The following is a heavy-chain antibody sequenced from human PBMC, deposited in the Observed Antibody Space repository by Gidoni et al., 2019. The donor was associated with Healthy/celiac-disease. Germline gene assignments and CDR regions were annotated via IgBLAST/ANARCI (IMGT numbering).Heavy chain of an antibody. J-gene: IGHJ6*02. Sequence: EVQLVESGGGLVQPGGSLRLSCAASGFTFSSYALSWVRQAPGKGLEWVSAISGSGGSTYYADSVKGRFTISRDNSKNTLYLQMNSLRAEDTAVYYCAKGGSSSGVYYYYYGMDVWGQGTTVTVSS. CDR3: AKGGSSSGVYYYYYGMDV. CDR2: ISGSGGST. D-gene: IGHD6-6*01. V-gene: IGHV3-23*04. CDR1: GFTFSSYA.